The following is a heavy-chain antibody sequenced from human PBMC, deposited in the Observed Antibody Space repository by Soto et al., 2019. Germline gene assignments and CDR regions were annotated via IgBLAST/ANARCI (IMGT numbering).Heavy chain of an antibody. D-gene: IGHD6-25*01. J-gene: IGHJ5*02. Sequence: QITLKESGPTLVKPTQTLTLTCTFSGFSLSTSGVGVGWIRQPPGKALEWLALLYWADDKRYSPSLKSRLTIAKDPSKSLVVLTMTNMDPVDTATYYCAHRRGGSGWLWEWFDPWGQGTLVTVSS. CDR1: GFSLSTSGVG. V-gene: IGHV2-5*02. CDR3: AHRRGGSGWLWEWFDP. CDR2: LYWADDK.